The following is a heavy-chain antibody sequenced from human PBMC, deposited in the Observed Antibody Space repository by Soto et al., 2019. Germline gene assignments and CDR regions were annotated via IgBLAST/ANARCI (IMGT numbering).Heavy chain of an antibody. J-gene: IGHJ4*01. CDR2: IYYSGST. D-gene: IGHD2-2*03. V-gene: IGHV4-39*01. CDR1: GGSISSSSYY. CDR3: ARRLLDKDQLDY. Sequence: SETLSLTCTVSGGSISSSSYYWGWIRQPPGKGLEWIGSIYYSGSTYYNPSLKSRVTISVDTSKNQFSLKLSSVTAADTAVYYCARRLLDKDQLDYWGHGTLVTVSS.